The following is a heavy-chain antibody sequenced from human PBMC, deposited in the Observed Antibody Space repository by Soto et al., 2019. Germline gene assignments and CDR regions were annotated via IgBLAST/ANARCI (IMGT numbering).Heavy chain of an antibody. V-gene: IGHV1-46*01. Sequence: ASVKVSCTASGYTFSTYYSHWVRQAPGQGYEWMGIINPSGGSTTYAQKFQGRVTMTRDTSTTTVYMELSSLKSEDTAVYYCARYDYNGYYFDYWGQGTLVTSPQ. CDR3: ARYDYNGYYFDY. CDR1: GYTFSTYY. CDR2: INPSGGST. J-gene: IGHJ4*02. D-gene: IGHD4-4*01.